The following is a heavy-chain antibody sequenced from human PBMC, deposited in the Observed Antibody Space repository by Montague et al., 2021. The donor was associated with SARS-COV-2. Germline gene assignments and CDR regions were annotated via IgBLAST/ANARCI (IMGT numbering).Heavy chain of an antibody. CDR1: GFTFSSFW. J-gene: IGHJ4*02. CDR2: IHQDGSVK. D-gene: IGHD1-26*01. Sequence: SLRLSCAASGFTFSSFWVAWVRQAPGKGLEWVANIHQDGSVKYYVDSVKGRFTISRDNARNSLYLQMNSLRVEDTALYYCARGATGFDFWGQGTLVTVSS. V-gene: IGHV3-7*03. CDR3: ARGATGFDF.